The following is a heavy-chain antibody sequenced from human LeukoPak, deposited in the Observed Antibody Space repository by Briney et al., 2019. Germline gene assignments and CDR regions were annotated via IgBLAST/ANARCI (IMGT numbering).Heavy chain of an antibody. V-gene: IGHV3-23*01. D-gene: IGHD3-22*01. CDR3: AKGTYYFDSSNFNY. CDR1: GFPFGSYA. J-gene: IGHJ4*02. CDR2: IGGSGATT. Sequence: GGSLRLSCAASGFPFGSYAVNWVRQAPGKGLEWVSAIGGSGATTIYADSVKGRFTISRDNSKNMLYLQMNSLRADDTAVYYCAKGTYYFDSSNFNYWAQGPLVAVFS.